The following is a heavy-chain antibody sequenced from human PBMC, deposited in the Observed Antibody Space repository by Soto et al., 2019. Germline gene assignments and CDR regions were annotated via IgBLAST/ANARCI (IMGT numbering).Heavy chain of an antibody. V-gene: IGHV3-74*01. J-gene: IGHJ4*02. CDR1: GFTFGNYW. Sequence: GGSLRLSCAASGFTFGNYWMHWVRQAPGKGLEWVSRMNSDGSTTNYADSVKGRFTVSRDNARNTLYLQMNSMRAEDTAVYYCATAEVDYWGPGTLVTVSS. CDR3: ATAEVDY. CDR2: MNSDGSTT.